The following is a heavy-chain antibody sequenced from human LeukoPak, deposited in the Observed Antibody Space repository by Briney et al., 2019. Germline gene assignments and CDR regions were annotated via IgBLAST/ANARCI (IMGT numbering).Heavy chain of an antibody. D-gene: IGHD2-15*01. CDR1: GYTFTGYY. J-gene: IGHJ4*02. V-gene: IGHV1-2*02. CDR2: INPNSGGT. Sequence: RASVKVSCKSSGYTFTGYYMHWVRQAPGQGLEWMGWINPNSGGTNYAQKFQGRVTMTRDTSISTAYMELSRLRSDDTAVYYCARAGYCSGGYCSIFDYWGQGTLVTVSS. CDR3: ARAGYCSGGYCSIFDY.